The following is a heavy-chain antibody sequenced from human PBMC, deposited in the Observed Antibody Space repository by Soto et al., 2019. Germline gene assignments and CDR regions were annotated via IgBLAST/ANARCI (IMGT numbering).Heavy chain of an antibody. CDR1: GGSLSSGGSS. Sequence: SETLSLTCTVSGGSLSSGGSSWSWIRQPPGKGLEWIGYIYHSGSTYYNPSLKSRVTISVDRSKNQFSLKLSSVTAADTAVYYCARAGDSSGPVALGYWGQGTLVNVSS. V-gene: IGHV4-30-2*01. CDR3: ARAGDSSGPVALGY. J-gene: IGHJ4*02. D-gene: IGHD6-19*01. CDR2: IYHSGST.